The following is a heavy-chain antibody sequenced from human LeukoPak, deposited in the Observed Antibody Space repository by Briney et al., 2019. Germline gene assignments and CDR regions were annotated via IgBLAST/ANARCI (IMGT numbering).Heavy chain of an antibody. J-gene: IGHJ4*02. Sequence: ASVTVSCKASGYTFTGYYIHWVRQAPGQGLEWVGWINPNSSDTKYTQNFQGRVTITRDTSISTAYMELSRLTSDDTAMYYCRRDRVFADFYYWGQGTLVTVSS. V-gene: IGHV1-2*02. D-gene: IGHD2-21*01. CDR1: GYTFTGYY. CDR3: RRDRVFADFYY. CDR2: INPNSSDT.